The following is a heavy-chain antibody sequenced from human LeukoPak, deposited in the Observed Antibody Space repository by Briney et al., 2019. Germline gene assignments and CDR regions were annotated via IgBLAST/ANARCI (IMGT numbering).Heavy chain of an antibody. V-gene: IGHV4-38-2*02. J-gene: IGHJ5*01. CDR2: IYHSGST. D-gene: IGHD2-2*02. CDR1: GYSISSGYY. Sequence: SETLSLTCAVSGYSISSGYYWGWIRQPPGKGLEWIGSIYHSGSTYYNPSLKSRVTISVDTSKNQFSLKLTSVTAADTAVYFCARDLFPINWFESWGQGTLVTVSS. CDR3: ARDLFPINWFES.